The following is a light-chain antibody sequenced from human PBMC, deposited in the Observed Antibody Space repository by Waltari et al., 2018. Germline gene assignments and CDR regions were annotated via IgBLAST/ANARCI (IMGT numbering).Light chain of an antibody. J-gene: IGLJ1*01. CDR1: SLRIYY. CDR3: HSRDSIGDHYV. V-gene: IGLV3-19*01. Sequence: SSELTQDPAVSVALGQTVRFTCQGDSLRIYYASWYQQKPGPAPIRVICGKSNRPPGIPDRFSGSSSGNTASLTITGAQAEDEADYYCHSRDSIGDHYVFGTGTKVTVL. CDR2: GKS.